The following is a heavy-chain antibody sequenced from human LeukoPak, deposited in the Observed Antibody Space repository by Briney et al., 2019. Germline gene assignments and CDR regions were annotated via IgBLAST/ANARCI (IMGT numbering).Heavy chain of an antibody. CDR2: IKHDGSEK. V-gene: IGHV3-7*01. CDR3: ARQPIYEAYFDF. D-gene: IGHD3-16*01. J-gene: IGHJ4*02. Sequence: GGSLRLSCAASGFPFDRYWMSWVRLAPGKGLEWVANIKHDGSEKTFVDSVKGRLTISRDNAENSPYLQMNSLRAEDTAVYYCARQPIYEAYFDFWGQGTLVTVSS. CDR1: GFPFDRYW.